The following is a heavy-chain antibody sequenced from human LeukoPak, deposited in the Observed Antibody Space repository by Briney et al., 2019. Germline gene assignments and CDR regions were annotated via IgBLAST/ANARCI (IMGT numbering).Heavy chain of an antibody. CDR1: GFTFGSYA. CDR3: ARDPGPVPNGVRGPPLDY. J-gene: IGHJ4*02. V-gene: IGHV3-23*01. CDR2: ISGSGGST. Sequence: GGSLRLSCAASGFTFGSYAMSWVRRAPGKGLEWVSAISGSGGSTYYADSVKGRFTISRDNSKNTLYLQMNSLRAEDTAVYYCARDPGPVPNGVRGPPLDYWGQGTLVTVSS. D-gene: IGHD3-10*01.